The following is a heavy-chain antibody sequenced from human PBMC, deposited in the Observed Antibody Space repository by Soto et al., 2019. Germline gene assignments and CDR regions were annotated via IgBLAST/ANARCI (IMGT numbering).Heavy chain of an antibody. V-gene: IGHV6-1*01. CDR1: GDSVSSNSAA. D-gene: IGHD2-21*02. CDR2: AYYRSQWSY. J-gene: IGHJ6*02. Sequence: QVQLQQSGPGLVKPSQTLSLTCAISGDSVSSNSAAWNWIRQSPSRGLEWLGRAYYRSQWSYDYAGVVRSGIFVSPDTSINQFYLRLSSFTPEDTAVSVCTDQKGDSQTYNGMDVWGDGTTVIVSS. CDR3: TDQKGDSQTYNGMDV.